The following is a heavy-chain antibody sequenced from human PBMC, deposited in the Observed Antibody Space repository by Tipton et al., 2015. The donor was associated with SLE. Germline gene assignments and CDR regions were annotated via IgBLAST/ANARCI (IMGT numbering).Heavy chain of an antibody. CDR3: ARWIPLTGINV. Sequence: TLSLTCAVYGRSFIGSYWTWIRQPPGKGLEWIGDIDHSGVTHYNPSLKSRVTISRDTSGNQFSLNLHSVTAADTAVYFCARWIPLTGINVWGQGATVTVSS. CDR2: IDHSGVT. CDR1: GRSFIGSY. J-gene: IGHJ6*02. V-gene: IGHV4-34*01. D-gene: IGHD5-18*01.